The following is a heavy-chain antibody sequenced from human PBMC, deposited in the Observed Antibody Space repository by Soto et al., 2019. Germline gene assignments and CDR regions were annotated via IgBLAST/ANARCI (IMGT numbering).Heavy chain of an antibody. CDR3: ARDGDSGPPGYYYYYYGMDV. Sequence: EVQLVESGGGLVKPGGSLRLSCAASGFTFSSYSMNWVRQAPGKGLEWVSSISSSSSYIYYADSVKGRFTISRDNAKNSLYLQMNSRRAEETAVYYCARDGDSGPPGYYYYYYGMDVWGQGTTVTVSS. CDR1: GFTFSSYS. J-gene: IGHJ6*02. CDR2: ISSSSSYI. V-gene: IGHV3-21*01. D-gene: IGHD5-12*01.